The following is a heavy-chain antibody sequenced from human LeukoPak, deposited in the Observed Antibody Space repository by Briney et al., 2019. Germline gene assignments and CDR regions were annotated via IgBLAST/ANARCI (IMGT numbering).Heavy chain of an antibody. Sequence: PGGSLRLSCTASGFTFSSYWMSWVRQAPGKGLEWVVNIRQDGGLKHYVDSVKGRFTISRDNAENSLYLQMNSLRAEDTAVYYCAREIVGAIKSYFDYWGQGTLVTASS. CDR2: IRQDGGLK. V-gene: IGHV3-7*01. CDR3: AREIVGAIKSYFDY. J-gene: IGHJ4*02. CDR1: GFTFSSYW. D-gene: IGHD1-26*01.